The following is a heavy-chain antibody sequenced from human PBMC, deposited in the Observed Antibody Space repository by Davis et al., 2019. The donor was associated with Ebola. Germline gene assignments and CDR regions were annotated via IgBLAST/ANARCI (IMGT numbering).Heavy chain of an antibody. CDR2: ITGSGGGT. Sequence: GESLKISCAASGFTFSSYAMTWVRQAPGKGLEWVSAITGSGGGTYYPDSVRGRFTISRDNSKNTLYLQMNTLRAEDTAVYYCAKDGVGAIRPFDYWGQGTLVTVSS. CDR1: GFTFSSYA. CDR3: AKDGVGAIRPFDY. J-gene: IGHJ4*02. V-gene: IGHV3-23*01. D-gene: IGHD1-26*01.